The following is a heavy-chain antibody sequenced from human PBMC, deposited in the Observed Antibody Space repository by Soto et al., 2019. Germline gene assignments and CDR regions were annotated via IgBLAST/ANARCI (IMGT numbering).Heavy chain of an antibody. V-gene: IGHV3-30*18. CDR3: AKVFDP. CDR2: ISYDGSNK. CDR1: GFTFSSYG. Sequence: QVQLVESGGGVVQPGRSLRLSCAASGFTFSSYGMHWVRQAPGKGLEWVAVISYDGSNKYYADSVKGRFTISRDNSKNTLYLQMNSLRAEDTAVYYCAKVFDPWGQGTLVTVSS. J-gene: IGHJ5*02.